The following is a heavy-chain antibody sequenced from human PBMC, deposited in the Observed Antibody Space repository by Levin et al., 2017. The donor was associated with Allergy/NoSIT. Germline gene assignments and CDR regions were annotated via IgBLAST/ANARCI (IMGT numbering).Heavy chain of an antibody. V-gene: IGHV4-39*01. D-gene: IGHD6-13*01. CDR3: ARRIAGEYNWFDP. CDR2: IYFTSST. CDR1: GGSISSDSHY. Sequence: SETLSLTCNVSGGSISSDSHYWSWIRQPPGKGLEWIGNIYFTSSTKYKSSLKSRVTISVDTSKNQFSLKLSSVTAADTAVYYCARRIAGEYNWFDPWGQGTLVTVSS. J-gene: IGHJ5*02.